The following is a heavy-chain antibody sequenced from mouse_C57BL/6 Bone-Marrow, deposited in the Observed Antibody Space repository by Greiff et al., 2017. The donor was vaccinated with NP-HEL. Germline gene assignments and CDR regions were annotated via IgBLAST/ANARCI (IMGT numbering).Heavy chain of an antibody. CDR1: GYTFTSYR. D-gene: IGHD2-3*01. CDR2: IHPNSGST. V-gene: IGHV1-64*01. CDR3: AWLLRRYFDD. Sequence: QVQLQQPGAELVKPGASVKLSCKASGYTFTSYRMHWVKQRPGQGLEWIGMIHPNSGSTIYNEKFKSKATLTVDKSSSTAYMQLSILTYEDFAVYDSAWLLRRYFDDWGTGTTVTVSS. J-gene: IGHJ1*03.